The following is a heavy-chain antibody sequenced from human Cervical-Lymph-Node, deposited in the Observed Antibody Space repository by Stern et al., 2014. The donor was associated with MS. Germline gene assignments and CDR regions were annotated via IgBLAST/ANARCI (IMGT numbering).Heavy chain of an antibody. V-gene: IGHV3-30*18. CDR1: GFTFSSYG. D-gene: IGHD6-19*01. CDR3: AKVGAIAVAGTGFQH. J-gene: IGHJ1*01. CDR2: ISYDGSNK. Sequence: MQLVESGGGVVQPGRSLRLSCAASGFTFSSYGMHWVRPAPGKGLEWVAVISYDGSNKYYADSVKGRFTISRDNSKNTLYLQMNSLRAEDTAVYYCAKVGAIAVAGTGFQHWGQGTLVTVSS.